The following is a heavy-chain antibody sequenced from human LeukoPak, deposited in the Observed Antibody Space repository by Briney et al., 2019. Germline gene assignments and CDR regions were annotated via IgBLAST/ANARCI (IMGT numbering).Heavy chain of an antibody. D-gene: IGHD3-10*01. CDR2: IYYSGST. CDR3: ARDAGSGSCYLDY. CDR1: GGSISSGDYY. V-gene: IGHV4-30-4*01. Sequence: SQTLSLTCTVSGGSISSGDYYWSWIRQPPGKGLEWIGYIYYSGSTYYNPSLKSRVTISVDTSKNQFSLKLSSVTAADTAVYYCARDAGSGSCYLDYWGQGTLVTVSS. J-gene: IGHJ4*02.